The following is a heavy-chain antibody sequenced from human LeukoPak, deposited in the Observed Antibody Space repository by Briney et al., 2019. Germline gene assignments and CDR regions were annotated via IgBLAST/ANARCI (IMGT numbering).Heavy chain of an antibody. J-gene: IGHJ3*02. Sequence: SETLSLTCTVSGGSISSYYGSWIRQPPGKGLEWIGYIYYSGSTNYNPSLKSRVTISVDTSKNQFSLKLSSVTAADTAVYYCASSPQGGYFRGDAFDIWGQGTMVTVSS. V-gene: IGHV4-59*01. D-gene: IGHD3-22*01. CDR3: ASSPQGGYFRGDAFDI. CDR2: IYYSGST. CDR1: GGSISSYY.